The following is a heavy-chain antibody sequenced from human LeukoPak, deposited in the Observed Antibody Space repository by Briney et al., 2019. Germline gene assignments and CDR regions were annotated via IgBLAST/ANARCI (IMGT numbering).Heavy chain of an antibody. D-gene: IGHD6-13*01. CDR2: IRYDGSNK. CDR1: GFTFSSYG. J-gene: IGHJ4*02. V-gene: IGHV3-30*02. Sequence: PGGSLRLSCAASGFTFSSYGMPWVRQAPGKGLEWVAFIRYDGSNKYYADSVKGRFTISRDNSKNTLYLQMNSLRAEDTAVYYCANGGGEYSSSWYGDYFDYWGQGTLVTVSS. CDR3: ANGGGEYSSSWYGDYFDY.